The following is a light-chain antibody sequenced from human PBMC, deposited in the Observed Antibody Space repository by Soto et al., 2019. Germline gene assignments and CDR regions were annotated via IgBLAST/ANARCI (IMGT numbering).Light chain of an antibody. CDR2: EVN. CDR1: SSDVGNYNY. J-gene: IGLJ2*01. Sequence: QSALTQPPSASGSPGQSVTISCTGTSSDVGNYNYVSWYQQYPGKAPRLMIYEVNKRPSGVTDRFSASKSGNTASLTVSGLQADDEADYYCTLYAAGKNVIFGGGTKLTVL. V-gene: IGLV2-8*01. CDR3: TLYAAGKNVI.